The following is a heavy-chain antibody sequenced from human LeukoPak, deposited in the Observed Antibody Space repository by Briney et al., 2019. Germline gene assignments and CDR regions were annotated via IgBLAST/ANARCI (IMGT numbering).Heavy chain of an antibody. CDR2: IKPDGSDT. CDR3: ARGKYGGYFIDY. V-gene: IGHV3-74*01. J-gene: IGHJ4*02. D-gene: IGHD5-12*01. Sequence: GGSLRLSCGASGFTFTTHWIHWVRQAPGKGLVWVSRIKPDGSDTNYANSVKGRFTISRDNAKNTVYLQMNSLRAEDTAVYYCARGKYGGYFIDYWGQGTLVTVSS. CDR1: GFTFTTHW.